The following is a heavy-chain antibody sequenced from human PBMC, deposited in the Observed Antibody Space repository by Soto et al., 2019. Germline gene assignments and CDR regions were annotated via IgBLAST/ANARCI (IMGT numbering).Heavy chain of an antibody. Sequence: SETLSLTCAVSGGSISSYCWSWIRQPPGKGLEWIGYIYYSGSTNYNPSLKSRVTISIDTSKNQFSLKLSSVTAADTAVYYCARARGGYFDYWGQGTLVTVSS. CDR1: GGSISSYC. V-gene: IGHV4-59*01. CDR3: ARARGGYFDY. CDR2: IYYSGST. J-gene: IGHJ4*02.